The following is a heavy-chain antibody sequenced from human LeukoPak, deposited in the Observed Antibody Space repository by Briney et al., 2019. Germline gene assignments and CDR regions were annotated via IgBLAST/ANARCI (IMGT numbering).Heavy chain of an antibody. D-gene: IGHD3-10*01. Sequence: VSGPTLVNPTQTLTLTCTFSGFSLSTSGMCVSWIRQPPGKALEWLARIDWDDDKYYSTSLKTRPTISKDTSKNQVVLTMTNMDPVDTATYYCARTSMVRGVIIVDYWGQGTLVTVSS. J-gene: IGHJ4*02. V-gene: IGHV2-70*11. CDR3: ARTSMVRGVIIVDY. CDR1: GFSLSTSGMC. CDR2: IDWDDDK.